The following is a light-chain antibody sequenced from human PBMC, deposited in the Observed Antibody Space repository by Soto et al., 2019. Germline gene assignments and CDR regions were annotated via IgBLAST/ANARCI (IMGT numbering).Light chain of an antibody. CDR3: AAWDDSLSGYVV. J-gene: IGLJ2*01. Sequence: QSVLTQPPSASGTPGQTVTISCSGSTSNIGSNFVFWYQRLPGTAPKLLIYRDYQRPSGVPDRFSGSKSGTSASLVISGLRSEDDADYYCAAWDDSLSGYVVFGGGTKVTVL. CDR2: RDY. V-gene: IGLV1-47*01. CDR1: TSNIGSNF.